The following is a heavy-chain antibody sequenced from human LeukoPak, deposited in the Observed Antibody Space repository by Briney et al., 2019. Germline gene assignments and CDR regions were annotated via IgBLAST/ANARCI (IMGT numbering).Heavy chain of an antibody. D-gene: IGHD3-10*01. CDR2: INHSGST. Sequence: SETLSLTCAVYGGSFSGYYWSWIRQPPGKGLEWIGEINHSGSTNYNPSLKSRVTISVDTSKNQFSLKLSSVTAADTAVYYRARGRYGSALDYWGQGTLVTVSS. V-gene: IGHV4-34*01. CDR1: GGSFSGYY. J-gene: IGHJ4*02. CDR3: ARGRYGSALDY.